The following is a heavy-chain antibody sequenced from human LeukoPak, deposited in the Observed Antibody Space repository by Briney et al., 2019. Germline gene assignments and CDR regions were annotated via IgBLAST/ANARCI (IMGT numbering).Heavy chain of an antibody. CDR3: AKDRAPYGPGTSFSY. J-gene: IGHJ4*02. CDR2: ISGSGGNT. Sequence: GGSLRLSCAASGFTFSSYAMTWVRQAPGKGLEWVSSISGSGGNTYHTDSVKGRFTISRDNSKNTLYLEMNSLRAEDTAVYYCAKDRAPYGPGTSFSYWGQGTLVTVSS. V-gene: IGHV3-23*01. CDR1: GFTFSSYA. D-gene: IGHD3-10*01.